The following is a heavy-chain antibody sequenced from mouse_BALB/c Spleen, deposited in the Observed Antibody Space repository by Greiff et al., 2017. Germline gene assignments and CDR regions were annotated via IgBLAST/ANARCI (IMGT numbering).Heavy chain of an antibody. CDR1: GYSFTSYW. CDR2: IYPGNSDT. J-gene: IGHJ1*01. CDR3: TRSSTVVAPNWYFDV. Sequence: VQLQQSGTVLARPGASVKMSCKASGYSFTSYWMHWVKQRPGQGLEWIGAIYPGNSDTSYNQKFKGKAKLTAVTSASTAYMELSSLTNEDSAVYYCTRSSTVVAPNWYFDVWGAGTTVTVSS. V-gene: IGHV1-5*01. D-gene: IGHD1-1*01.